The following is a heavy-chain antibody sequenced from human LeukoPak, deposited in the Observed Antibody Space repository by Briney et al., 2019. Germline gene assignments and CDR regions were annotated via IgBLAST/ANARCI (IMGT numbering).Heavy chain of an antibody. CDR3: AKDALSGWYGYSDY. CDR2: ISGSGSST. CDR1: GFTFSNNW. J-gene: IGHJ4*02. D-gene: IGHD6-19*01. V-gene: IGHV3-23*01. Sequence: PGGSLRLSCTASGFTFSNNWMNWVRQAPGKGLEWVSSISGSGSSTYYADSVKGRFTISRDNSKNTLFLQMNSLRAEDTAVYHCAKDALSGWYGYSDYWGQGTLVTVSS.